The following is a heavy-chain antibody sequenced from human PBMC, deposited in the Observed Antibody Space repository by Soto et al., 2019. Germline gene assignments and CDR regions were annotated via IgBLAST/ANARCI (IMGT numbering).Heavy chain of an antibody. CDR1: GFTFSSYA. CDR2: ISGSGGST. J-gene: IGHJ4*02. V-gene: IGHV3-23*01. Sequence: EVQLLESGGGLVQPGGSLRLSCAASGFTFSSYAMSGARQAPGKGLEWVSAISGSGGSTYYADSVKGRFTISRDNSKNTLYLQMNSLRAEDTAVYYCAKVAIRYNHFDYWGQGTLVTVSS. D-gene: IGHD3-9*01. CDR3: AKVAIRYNHFDY.